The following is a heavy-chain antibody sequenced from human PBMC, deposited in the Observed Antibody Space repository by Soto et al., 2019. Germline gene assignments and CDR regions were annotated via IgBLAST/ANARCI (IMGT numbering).Heavy chain of an antibody. D-gene: IGHD1-26*01. CDR1: GNTFTYRX. Sequence: QMQLVQSGAEVKKTGSSVTVSCKALGNTFTYRXLXWVRQAPGQALEWMGWITPFSGDVXYAQKFQERVTITRDRSINTAYMQMSSLRPEDTAMYFCASGGAGSGPFTWELPDHWGQGTLVTVSS. J-gene: IGHJ4*02. CDR2: ITPFSGDV. V-gene: IGHV1-45*02. CDR3: ASGGAGSGPFTWELPDH.